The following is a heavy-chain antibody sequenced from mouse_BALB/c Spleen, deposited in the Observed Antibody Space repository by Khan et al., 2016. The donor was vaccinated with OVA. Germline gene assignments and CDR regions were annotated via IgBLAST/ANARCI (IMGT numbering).Heavy chain of an antibody. Sequence: QVQLQQSGAELARPGASVKMSCKASGYTFTSYTIHWIKERPGQGLEWIGYINPSNGYTNYNQRFKDKATLTTDKSSTTAYLQLSSLTSDDSAVXNGVRDGAYHRNDGWFAYWGHGALITVSA. CDR1: GYTFTSYT. CDR2: INPSNGYT. CDR3: VRDGAYHRNDGWFAY. V-gene: IGHV1-4*01. J-gene: IGHJ3*01. D-gene: IGHD2-14*01.